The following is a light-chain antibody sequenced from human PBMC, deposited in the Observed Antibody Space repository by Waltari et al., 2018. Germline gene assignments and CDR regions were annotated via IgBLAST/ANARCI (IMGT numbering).Light chain of an antibody. CDR1: GEYSAYA. CDR3: QTWGTGIQV. Sequence: LVLTQSPSASASLGASVKLTCSLSGEYSAYAIAWHKQQPLKGPRYLMTVNSDGSHKKGDGISERFSGSSSDLDRYLIISPLQSDDEADYFCQTWGTGIQVFGSGTKLTVL. J-gene: IGLJ3*02. CDR2: VNSDGSH. V-gene: IGLV4-69*01.